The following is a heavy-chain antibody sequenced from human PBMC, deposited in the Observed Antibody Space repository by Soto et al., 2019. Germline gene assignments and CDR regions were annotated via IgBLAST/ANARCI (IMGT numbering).Heavy chain of an antibody. CDR1: GFTFSSYA. Sequence: QVQLVESGGGVVQPGRSLRLSCAASGFTFSSYAMHWVRQAPGKGLEWVAVISYDGSNKYYADSVKGRFTISRDNSKNTLYLQTNSLRAEDTAVYYCAREMNREYYYYGMDVWGQGTTVTVSS. CDR2: ISYDGSNK. V-gene: IGHV3-30-3*01. CDR3: AREMNREYYYYGMDV. J-gene: IGHJ6*02.